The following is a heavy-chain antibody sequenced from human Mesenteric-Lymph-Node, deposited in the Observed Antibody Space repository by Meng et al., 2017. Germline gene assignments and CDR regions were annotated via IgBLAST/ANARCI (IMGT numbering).Heavy chain of an antibody. J-gene: IGHJ4*02. Sequence: GGSLRLSCAASGFSFSTYAMHWVRQAPGKGLEWVAVISYDESTKYYADSVKGRFTISRDNSKNALFLQMNSLRAEDTALYYCATEGSFWAQGTLDTV. CDR1: GFSFSTYA. D-gene: IGHD3-10*01. CDR3: ATEGSF. V-gene: IGHV3-30*04. CDR2: ISYDESTK.